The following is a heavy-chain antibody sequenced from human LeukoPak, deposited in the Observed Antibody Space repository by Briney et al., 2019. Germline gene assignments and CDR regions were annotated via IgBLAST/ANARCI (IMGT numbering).Heavy chain of an antibody. CDR2: ISAYYGNT. D-gene: IGHD5-18*01. CDR3: ARDRGYSYGYGMDV. Sequence: ASVKVSCKASGYTFTSYSISWVRQAPGQGLEWMGWISAYYGNTNYAQKLQGRVTMTTDTSTRTAYMELRSLRSDDTAVYYCARDRGYSYGYGMDVWGQGTTVTVSS. J-gene: IGHJ6*02. CDR1: GYTFTSYS. V-gene: IGHV1-18*01.